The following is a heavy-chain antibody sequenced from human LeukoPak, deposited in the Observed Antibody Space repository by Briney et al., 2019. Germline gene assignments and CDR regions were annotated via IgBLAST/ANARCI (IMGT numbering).Heavy chain of an antibody. D-gene: IGHD3-22*01. V-gene: IGHV3-23*01. CDR3: AKDLSRSYYDSSSYLVLGN. CDR2: ISGSGGST. CDR1: GFTFSSYA. Sequence: PGGSLRLSCAASGFTFSSYAMSWVRQAPGKGLEWVSGISGSGGSTYYADSVKGRFTISRDNSKNTLYLQMNSLRAEDTAVYYCAKDLSRSYYDSSSYLVLGNWGQGTLVTVSS. J-gene: IGHJ4*02.